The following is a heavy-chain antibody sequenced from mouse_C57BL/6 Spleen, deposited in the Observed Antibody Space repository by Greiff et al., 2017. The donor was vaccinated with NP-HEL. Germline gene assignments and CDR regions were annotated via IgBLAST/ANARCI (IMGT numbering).Heavy chain of an antibody. CDR2: ISSGSSTI. Sequence: EVKLVESGGGLVKPGGSLKLSCAASGFTFSDYGMHWVRQAPEQGLEWVAYISSGSSTIYYADTVKGRFTISRDNAKNTLFLQMTRLRSEDTAMYYCARDYGSSYSFDDWGQGTTLTVSS. J-gene: IGHJ2*01. CDR3: ARDYGSSYSFDD. V-gene: IGHV5-17*01. CDR1: GFTFSDYG. D-gene: IGHD1-1*01.